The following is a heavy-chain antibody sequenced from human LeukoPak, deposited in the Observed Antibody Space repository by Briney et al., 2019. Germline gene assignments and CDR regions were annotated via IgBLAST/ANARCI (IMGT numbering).Heavy chain of an antibody. CDR2: ISGSAGST. J-gene: IGHJ6*03. CDR3: AKGRGDYIWGSYRDFYYMDV. CDR1: GFTFSSNA. V-gene: IGHV3-23*01. D-gene: IGHD3-16*02. Sequence: GSLGLSCAASGFTFSSNAMSWVRQAPGKGLEWVSAISGSAGSTYYADSVKGRFTISRDNSKNTLYLQMNSLRAEDAAVYYCAKGRGDYIWGSYRDFYYMDVWGKGTTVTVSS.